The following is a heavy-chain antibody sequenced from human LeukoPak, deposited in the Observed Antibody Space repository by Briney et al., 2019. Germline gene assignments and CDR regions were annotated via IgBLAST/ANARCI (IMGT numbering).Heavy chain of an antibody. J-gene: IGHJ5*02. V-gene: IGHV3-23*01. Sequence: PGGSLRLSCAASGFTFSSYAMSWVRQAPGKGLEWVSAISGSGGSTYYADSVKGRFTISRDNSKNTLYLQMNSLRAEDTAVYYCAKDHSGIAAAGPRSYNWSDPWGQGTLVTVSS. CDR3: AKDHSGIAAAGPRSYNWSDP. D-gene: IGHD6-13*01. CDR2: ISGSGGST. CDR1: GFTFSSYA.